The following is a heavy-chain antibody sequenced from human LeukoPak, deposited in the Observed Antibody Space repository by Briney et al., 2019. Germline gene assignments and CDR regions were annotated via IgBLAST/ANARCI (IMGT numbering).Heavy chain of an antibody. D-gene: IGHD2-15*01. Sequence: ASVKVSCKASGYTFTSYGISWVRQAPGQGLEWMGWICAYNGNTNYAQKLQGRVTMTTDTSTSTAYMELRSLRSDDTAVYYCARAPYCSGGSCYSGYYYYGMDVWGKGTTVTVSS. J-gene: IGHJ6*04. CDR1: GYTFTSYG. CDR2: ICAYNGNT. V-gene: IGHV1-18*04. CDR3: ARAPYCSGGSCYSGYYYYGMDV.